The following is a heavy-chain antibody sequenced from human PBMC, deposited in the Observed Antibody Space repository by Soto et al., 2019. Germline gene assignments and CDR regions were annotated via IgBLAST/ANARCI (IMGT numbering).Heavy chain of an antibody. Sequence: PSETLSLTCAVSGGSISSGGYSWSWIRQPPGKGLEWIGYIYHSGSTYYNPSLKSRVTISVDRSKNQFSLKLSSVTAADTAVYYCARGGHYYDSGGQFDYWGQGTLVTVSS. CDR2: IYHSGST. CDR1: GGSISSGGYS. CDR3: ARGGHYYDSGGQFDY. J-gene: IGHJ4*02. D-gene: IGHD3-22*01. V-gene: IGHV4-30-2*01.